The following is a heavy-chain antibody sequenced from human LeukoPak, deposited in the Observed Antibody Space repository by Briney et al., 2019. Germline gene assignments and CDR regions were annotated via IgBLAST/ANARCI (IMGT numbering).Heavy chain of an antibody. V-gene: IGHV3-23*01. CDR1: GFTFSSYT. CDR2: ISGGGDYT. CDR3: AKRRFLDSTPYYFDY. Sequence: GGSLRLSCAASGFTFSSYTLSWVRQAPGRGLEWVSTISGGGDYTSYADSVKGRFTISRDNSKNTLYLQMNGLRVEDSALYYCAKRRFLDSTPYYFDYWGQGTLVTVSS. D-gene: IGHD3/OR15-3a*01. J-gene: IGHJ4*02.